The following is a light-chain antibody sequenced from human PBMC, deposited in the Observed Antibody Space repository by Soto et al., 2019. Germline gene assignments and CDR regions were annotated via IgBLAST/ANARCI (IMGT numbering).Light chain of an antibody. CDR3: SSYTSLYV. V-gene: IGLV2-14*01. CDR2: DVS. Sequence: QSVLTQPASVSGSPGQSITISCTGTSSDVGGYNYVSWYQQHPGKAPKLMIYDVSNRPSGVSNRFSGSKSGNTASLIISGLQAEDEADYYCSSYTSLYVFGTGTKVTVL. CDR1: SSDVGGYNY. J-gene: IGLJ1*01.